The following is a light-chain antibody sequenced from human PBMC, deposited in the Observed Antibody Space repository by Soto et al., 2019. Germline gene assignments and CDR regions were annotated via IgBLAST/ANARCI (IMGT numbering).Light chain of an antibody. CDR3: QQYHSYPWT. Sequence: DIQMTQSPSILSASVGDRVTISCRASQSISTWLAWFQQIPGKAPNLLIYKASNLQSGVPSRFSGSGSGTDFTLNISSLQPDDFATYYCQQYHSYPWTFGQGTRVDVK. CDR2: KAS. J-gene: IGKJ1*01. V-gene: IGKV1-5*03. CDR1: QSISTW.